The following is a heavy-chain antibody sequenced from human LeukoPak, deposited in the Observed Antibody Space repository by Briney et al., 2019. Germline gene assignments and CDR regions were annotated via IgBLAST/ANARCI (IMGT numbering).Heavy chain of an antibody. V-gene: IGHV1-2*02. D-gene: IGHD3-10*01. CDR3: ARRTFYGSGSYKVLDY. Sequence: EASVKVSCKPSGYTFTANYIHWIRQAPGQGLEWMGWMAPKAGDTKNAQKFQGRVTMTRDTSISTAYMELSRLRSDDTAVYYCARRTFYGSGSYKVLDYWGQGTLVTVSS. J-gene: IGHJ4*02. CDR2: MAPKAGDT. CDR1: GYTFTANY.